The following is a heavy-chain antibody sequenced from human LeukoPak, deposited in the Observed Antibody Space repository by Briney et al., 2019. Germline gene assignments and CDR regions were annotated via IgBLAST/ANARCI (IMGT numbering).Heavy chain of an antibody. CDR2: ISSSGSTI. CDR1: GFTFSSYG. CDR3: AKDRVVFNWNYAYYFDD. D-gene: IGHD1-7*01. Sequence: GGSLRLSRAASGFTFSSYGMHWVRQAPGKGLEWVSYISSSGSTIYYADPVKGRFTISRDNAKNSLYLQMNSLRAEDTAVYYCAKDRVVFNWNYAYYFDDWGQGTLVTVSS. J-gene: IGHJ4*02. V-gene: IGHV3-48*04.